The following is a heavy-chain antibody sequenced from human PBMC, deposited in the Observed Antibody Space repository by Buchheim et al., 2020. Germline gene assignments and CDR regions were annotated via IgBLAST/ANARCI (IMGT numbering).Heavy chain of an antibody. CDR3: ARDRGSPYYYYYYYGMDV. Sequence: EVQLVESGGGLVQPGGSLRLSCAASGFTFSSYEMNWVRQAPGKGLEWVSYISSSGSTIYYVDSVKGRFTISRDHAKNTLYLKMSSLRAEDTAVYYCARDRGSPYYYYYYYGMDVWGQGTT. V-gene: IGHV3-48*03. D-gene: IGHD3-10*01. CDR2: ISSSGSTI. J-gene: IGHJ6*02. CDR1: GFTFSSYE.